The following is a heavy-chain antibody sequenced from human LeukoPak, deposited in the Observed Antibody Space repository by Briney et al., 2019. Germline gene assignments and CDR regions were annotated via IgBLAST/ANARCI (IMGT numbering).Heavy chain of an antibody. J-gene: IGHJ3*02. V-gene: IGHV3-48*03. CDR3: ASRDYGDYVWYGAFDI. Sequence: GGSLRLSCAASGFTFSSYEMNWVRQAPGKGLEWVSYISSSGSTIYYADSVKGRFTISRDNAKNSLYLQMNSLRAEDTAVYHCASRDYGDYVWYGAFDIWGQGTMVTVSS. CDR1: GFTFSSYE. D-gene: IGHD4-17*01. CDR2: ISSSGSTI.